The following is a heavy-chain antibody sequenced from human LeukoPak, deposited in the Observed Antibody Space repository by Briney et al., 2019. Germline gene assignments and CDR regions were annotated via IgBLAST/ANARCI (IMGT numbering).Heavy chain of an antibody. V-gene: IGHV1-58*01. Sequence: ASGKVSCKASGFTFTTSAVQWVRQARGQRLEWIGRIVVGSGNTDHAQKFQGRLTITRDISTSTAYMELSSLTSDDTAVYYCAAVPNANAWYWDDAFDIWGQGTMVTVSS. D-gene: IGHD2-8*02. CDR3: AAVPNANAWYWDDAFDI. CDR1: GFTFTTSA. CDR2: IVVGSGNT. J-gene: IGHJ3*02.